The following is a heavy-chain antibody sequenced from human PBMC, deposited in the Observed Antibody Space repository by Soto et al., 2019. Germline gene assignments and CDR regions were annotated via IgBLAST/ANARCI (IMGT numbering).Heavy chain of an antibody. V-gene: IGHV1-24*01. J-gene: IGHJ4*02. CDR3: ATDLHYYDSSGYYIPD. CDR2: FDPEDGET. CDR1: GYTFTGYY. D-gene: IGHD3-22*01. Sequence: ASVKLSCKASGYTFTGYYMHLVRQAPGKGLEWMGGFDPEDGETIYAQKFQGRVTMTEDTSTDTAYMELSSLRSEDTAVYYCATDLHYYDSSGYYIPDWGQGTLVTVSS.